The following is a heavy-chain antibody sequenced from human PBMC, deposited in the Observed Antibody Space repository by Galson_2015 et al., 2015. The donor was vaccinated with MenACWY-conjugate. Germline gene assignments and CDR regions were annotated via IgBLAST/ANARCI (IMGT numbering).Heavy chain of an antibody. CDR2: LSGSGDKT. CDR1: GFTFSSYA. Sequence: SLRLSCAASGFTFSSYAMGWVRQASGKGLEWVSGLSGSGDKTFYEESVKGRFTISRDNSKNTLHLQMSSLRAEDTAVYYCAKAQSIGWYVGYNYFDPWGQGALVTVSS. V-gene: IGHV3-23*01. CDR3: AKAQSIGWYVGYNYFDP. D-gene: IGHD6-19*01. J-gene: IGHJ5*02.